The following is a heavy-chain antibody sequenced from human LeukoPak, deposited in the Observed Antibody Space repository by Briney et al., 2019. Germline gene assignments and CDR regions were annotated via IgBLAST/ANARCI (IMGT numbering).Heavy chain of an antibody. CDR1: GFTFSSDS. Sequence: GGSLRHSCAASGFTFSSDSMNWVRQAPGKGLEWVSSISSSSSYIYYADSVKGRFTISRDNAKNSLYLQMNSLRAEDTAVYYCARYLATSYYYYYYMDVWGKGTTVTVSS. CDR2: ISSSSSYI. V-gene: IGHV3-21*01. CDR3: ARYLATSYYYYYYMDV. D-gene: IGHD5-12*01. J-gene: IGHJ6*03.